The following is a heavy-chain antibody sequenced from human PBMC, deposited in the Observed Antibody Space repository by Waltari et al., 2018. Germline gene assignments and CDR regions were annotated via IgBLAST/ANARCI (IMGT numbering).Heavy chain of an antibody. CDR2: MYFSGTK. J-gene: IGHJ3*02. Sequence: VQLQESGPGLVKPSETLSLRCNVSGDSIRSHFWSWIRQAPGKGLEWLGHMYFSGTKDYNPSLKSRVAISIDTSKYQCSLNLRSVTAADTAIYYCARLPRGSVIIGAFDIWGQGTQVTVSS. CDR3: ARLPRGSVIIGAFDI. CDR1: GDSIRSHF. V-gene: IGHV4-59*11. D-gene: IGHD3-22*01.